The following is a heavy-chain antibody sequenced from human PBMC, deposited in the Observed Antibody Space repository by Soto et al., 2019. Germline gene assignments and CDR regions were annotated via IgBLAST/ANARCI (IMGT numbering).Heavy chain of an antibody. D-gene: IGHD6-19*01. J-gene: IGHJ4*02. Sequence: PSETLSLTWTVSGGSISSYYWSWIRQPPGKGLKWIGYIYYSGSTNYNPSLKSRVTISVDTSKNQLSLKLSSVPAADTAVYYCARGMGDSSRWSTPWTFAYWGQRTLVTFSS. CDR3: ARGMGDSSRWSTPWTFAY. V-gene: IGHV4-59*08. CDR1: GGSISSYY. CDR2: IYYSGST.